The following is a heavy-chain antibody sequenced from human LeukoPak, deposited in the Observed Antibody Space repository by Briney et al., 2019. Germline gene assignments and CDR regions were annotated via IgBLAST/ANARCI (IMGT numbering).Heavy chain of an antibody. CDR2: IRSDGGST. J-gene: IGHJ4*02. CDR1: GFTFSSYD. D-gene: IGHD6-13*01. Sequence: PGGCLRLSCAASGFTFSSYDMSWGRQAPGKGLEWVSFIRSDGGSTLYADSVKGRFTISRDNSKNTPYAEMTSLRAEDTAVYYCATLASGYSSPFDYWGQGNLVPVSS. CDR3: ATLASGYSSPFDY. V-gene: IGHV3-23*01.